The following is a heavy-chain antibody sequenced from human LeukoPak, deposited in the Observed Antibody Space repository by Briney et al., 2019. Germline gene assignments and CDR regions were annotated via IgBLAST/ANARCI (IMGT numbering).Heavy chain of an antibody. V-gene: IGHV1-2*02. CDR1: GYTLTGYY. CDR3: ASPLRFSNPDYYYYGMDV. CDR2: INPNSGGT. D-gene: IGHD3-3*01. Sequence: ASVKVSCKASGYTLTGYYMHWVRQAPGQGLEWMGWINPNSGGTNYAQKFQGRVTMTRDTSISTAYMELSRLRSDDTAVYYCASPLRFSNPDYYYYGMDVWGQGTTVTVSS. J-gene: IGHJ6*02.